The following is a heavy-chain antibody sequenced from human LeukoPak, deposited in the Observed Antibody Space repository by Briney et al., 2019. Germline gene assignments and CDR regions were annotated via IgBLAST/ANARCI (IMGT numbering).Heavy chain of an antibody. CDR1: GFTFSSYA. CDR2: ISGGGGST. V-gene: IGHV3-23*01. CDR3: AKSGSGNYYDRFDY. J-gene: IGHJ4*02. Sequence: PGGSLRLSCAASGFTFSSYAMSWVRQAPGKGLEWVSVISGGGGSTYYADSVKGRFTISSDSSKNTLYLQMNSLRAEDTAVYYCAKSGSGNYYDRFDYLGQGTLITVSS. D-gene: IGHD3-10*01.